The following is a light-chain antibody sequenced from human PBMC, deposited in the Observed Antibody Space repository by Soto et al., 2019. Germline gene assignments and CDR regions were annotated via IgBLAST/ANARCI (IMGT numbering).Light chain of an antibody. J-gene: IGKJ4*01. Sequence: DIQMTQSPSSLSASVGDRVTITCQASQDIYNYLNWYQQKPGKAPKLLIYGASNLQTGVPSRFTGSGSGTDFTFTISSLQSEDIATYYCQQYETLPPTFDGGTKVEIK. CDR1: QDIYNY. V-gene: IGKV1-33*01. CDR2: GAS. CDR3: QQYETLPPT.